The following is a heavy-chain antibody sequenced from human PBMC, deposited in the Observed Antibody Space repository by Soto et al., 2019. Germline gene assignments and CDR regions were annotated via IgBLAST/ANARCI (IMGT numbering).Heavy chain of an antibody. CDR2: IYPGDSDT. Sequence: GESLKISCKASGYRFTNYWIGWVRQMPGKGLEWMGIIYPGDSDTRYSPSFQGQVTISADKSISTAYVQWSSLKASDTAMYYCARYSSSWYVVYWGQGTLVTVSS. V-gene: IGHV5-51*01. CDR3: ARYSSSWYVVY. D-gene: IGHD6-13*01. J-gene: IGHJ4*02. CDR1: GYRFTNYW.